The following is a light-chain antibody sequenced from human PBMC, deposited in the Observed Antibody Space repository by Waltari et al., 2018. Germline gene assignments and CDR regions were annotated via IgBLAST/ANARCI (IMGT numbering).Light chain of an antibody. CDR1: QSVSSN. CDR2: GAS. V-gene: IGKV3-15*01. J-gene: IGKJ1*01. CDR3: QQYNNWPPWT. Sequence: EIVMTQSPATLSVSPGERATLSCRASQSVSSNLAWYQQKPGQAPRLLIYGASTRATGIPARFSDSGSGTEFTLTISSLQSEEFAVYYCQQYNNWPPWTFGQGTKVEIK.